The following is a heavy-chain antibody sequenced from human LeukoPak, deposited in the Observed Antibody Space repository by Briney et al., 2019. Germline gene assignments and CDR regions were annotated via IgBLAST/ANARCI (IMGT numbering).Heavy chain of an antibody. CDR1: GGSMSSGDYY. CDR3: ARGQWGDTAIRH. Sequence: SETLSLTCAVSGGSMSSGDYYWSWIRRPPGKGLEWIGYIYYSGSSHYNPSLKSRVIISVDTSKNQFSLKLSSVTAADTAVYYCARGQWGDTAIRHWGQGILVTVST. V-gene: IGHV4-30-4*01. J-gene: IGHJ4*02. CDR2: IYYSGSS. D-gene: IGHD5-18*01.